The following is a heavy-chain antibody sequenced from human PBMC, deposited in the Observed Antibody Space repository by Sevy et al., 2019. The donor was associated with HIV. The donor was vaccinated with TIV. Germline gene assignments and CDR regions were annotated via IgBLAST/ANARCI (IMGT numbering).Heavy chain of an antibody. V-gene: IGHV1-2*06. CDR2: INPNSGDT. CDR1: GYTFNAYF. J-gene: IGHJ4*02. CDR3: ARAYYYDSSAYRFDD. D-gene: IGHD3-22*01. Sequence: ASVKVSCKASGYTFNAYFMHWVRQAPGQGLEWMGRINPNSGDTTYEQKFQGRVTMSRHTSISTAYMELHRLTSDDTAVYYCARAYYYDSSAYRFDDWGQGTLVTVSS.